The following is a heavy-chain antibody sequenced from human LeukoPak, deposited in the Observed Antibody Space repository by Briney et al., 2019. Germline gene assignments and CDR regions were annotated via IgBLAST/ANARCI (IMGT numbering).Heavy chain of an antibody. Sequence: GGSLRLSCAASGFTFSSYAMSWVRQAPGKGLEWVSAISGSGGSTYYADSVKGRFTISRDNSKSTLYLQMNSLRAEDTAVYYCAKGPHLYASGSSTDYWGQGTLVTVSS. CDR2: ISGSGGST. D-gene: IGHD3-10*01. J-gene: IGHJ4*02. CDR1: GFTFSSYA. CDR3: AKGPHLYASGSSTDY. V-gene: IGHV3-23*01.